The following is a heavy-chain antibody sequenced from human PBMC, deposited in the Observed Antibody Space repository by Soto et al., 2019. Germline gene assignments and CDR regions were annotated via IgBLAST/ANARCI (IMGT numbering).Heavy chain of an antibody. CDR3: ARDLDGLVISDENWFDP. CDR1: GFTFSSYS. V-gene: IGHV3-21*01. J-gene: IGHJ5*02. D-gene: IGHD3-9*01. CDR2: ISSSSSYI. Sequence: GGSLRLSCAASGFTFSSYSMNWVRQAPGEGLEWVSSISSSSSYIYYADSVKGRFTISRDNAKNSLYLQMNSLRAEDTAVYYCARDLDGLVISDENWFDPWGQGTLVTVSS.